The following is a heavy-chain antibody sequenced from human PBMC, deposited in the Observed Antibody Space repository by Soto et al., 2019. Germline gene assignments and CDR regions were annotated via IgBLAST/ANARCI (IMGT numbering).Heavy chain of an antibody. V-gene: IGHV3-48*01. CDR2: ISSSSSTI. CDR3: ARSGFWSGYYSYYYYYYMDV. J-gene: IGHJ6*03. CDR1: GFTFSSYS. Sequence: GGSLRLSCAASGFTFSSYSMNWVRQAPGKGLEWVSYISSSSSTIYYADSVKGRFTISRDNAKNSLYLQMNSLRAEDTAVYYCARSGFWSGYYSYYYYYYMDVWGKGTTVTVSS. D-gene: IGHD3-3*01.